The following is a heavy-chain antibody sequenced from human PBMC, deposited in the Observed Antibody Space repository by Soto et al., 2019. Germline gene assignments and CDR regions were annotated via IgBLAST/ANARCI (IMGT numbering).Heavy chain of an antibody. CDR1: GFTFSSYA. Sequence: GGSLRLSCAASGFTFSSYALGWGRPDPGKGLGWGSAFSGSGVRTYYADSVKGRFTISRDNSKNTLYLQMNSLRAEDTAVYYCAKDQGHYDFWSGYLGGYYWGQGTLVTVSS. D-gene: IGHD3-3*01. CDR3: AKDQGHYDFWSGYLGGYY. CDR2: FSGSGVRT. J-gene: IGHJ4*02. V-gene: IGHV3-23*01.